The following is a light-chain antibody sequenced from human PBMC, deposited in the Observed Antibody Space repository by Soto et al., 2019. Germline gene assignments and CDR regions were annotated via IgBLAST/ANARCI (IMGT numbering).Light chain of an antibody. Sequence: QSVLTQPASVSGSPGQSITISCTGTSSDVGGFDFVSWYQHHPGKAPKLMIYAVIYRPSGVSNRFSGSKSGNTASLTISGLQAEDEADYYCSSYTSRGHWVFGGGTKLTVL. CDR3: SSYTSRGHWV. CDR1: SSDVGGFDF. CDR2: AVI. J-gene: IGLJ3*02. V-gene: IGLV2-14*01.